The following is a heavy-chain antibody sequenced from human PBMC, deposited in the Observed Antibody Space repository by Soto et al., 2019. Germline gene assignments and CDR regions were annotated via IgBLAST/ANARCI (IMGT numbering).Heavy chain of an antibody. D-gene: IGHD3-10*01. CDR1: GFTFDDYA. Sequence: EVQLVESGGGLVQPGRSLRLSCAASGFTFDDYAMHWVRQAPGKGLEWVSGIGWNSGSIGYADSVKGRFTISRDNAKNSLYLQMNSLRAEDTALYYCAKDAISGSFTFDYWGQGTLVTVSS. V-gene: IGHV3-9*01. J-gene: IGHJ4*02. CDR2: IGWNSGSI. CDR3: AKDAISGSFTFDY.